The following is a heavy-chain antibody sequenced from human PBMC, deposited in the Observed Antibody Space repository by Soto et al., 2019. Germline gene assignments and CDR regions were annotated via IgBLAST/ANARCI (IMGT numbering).Heavy chain of an antibody. CDR2: IIPIFGTA. D-gene: IGHD6-6*01. J-gene: IGHJ4*02. CDR3: AREYSSSAGRDY. CDR1: GGTFSSYA. V-gene: IGHV1-69*13. Sequence: SVKVSCKASGGTFSSYAISWVRQAPGRGLEWMGEIIPIFGTANYAQKFQGRVTITADESTSTAYMELSSLRSEDTAVYYCAREYSSSAGRDYWGQGTLVTVSS.